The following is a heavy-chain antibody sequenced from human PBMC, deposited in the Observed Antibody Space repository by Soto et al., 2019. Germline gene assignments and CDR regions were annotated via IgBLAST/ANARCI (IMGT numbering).Heavy chain of an antibody. CDR2: ISWDDYK. V-gene: IGHV2-5*02. CDR3: VQGYGSTKSCHPRWADY. CDR1: GFSLSALGVG. J-gene: IGHJ4*02. Sequence: QITLKESGPTLVKPTQTLTLTCTFSGFSLSALGVGVGWIRQPPGKALEWLGVISWDDYKRYSPSVKSRVTITTDASQTQLVLTMTNMDPVDTARCFCVQGYGSTKSCHPRWADYWGQGTLVTVSS. D-gene: IGHD2-2*01.